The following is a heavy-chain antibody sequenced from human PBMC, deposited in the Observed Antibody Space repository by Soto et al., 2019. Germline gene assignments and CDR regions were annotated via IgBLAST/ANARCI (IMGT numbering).Heavy chain of an antibody. CDR2: IYWDDDK. CDR1: GFSLSTSGVG. V-gene: IGHV2-5*02. Sequence: QITLKESGPTLVKPTQTLTLTCTFSGFSLSTSGVGVGWIRQPPGKALEWLALIYWDDDKRYSPSLKSRLTXTXXTSKNQVVLTMTNMDPVDTATYYCAHRGPKRLFDYWGQGTLVTVSS. J-gene: IGHJ4*02. D-gene: IGHD3-22*01. CDR3: AHRGPKRLFDY.